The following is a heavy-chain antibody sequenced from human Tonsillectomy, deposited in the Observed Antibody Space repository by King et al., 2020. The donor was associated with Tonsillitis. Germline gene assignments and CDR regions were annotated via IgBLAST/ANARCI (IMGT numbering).Heavy chain of an antibody. CDR3: ARGTLLGTKDSRWFDP. D-gene: IGHD6-13*01. CDR2: TYYRSNWYI. Sequence: VQLQQSGPGLVKPSQTLSLTCAISGDSVSSNSAALKWIRQYPSRGLEWLGMTYYRSNWYIDYSVSLKSRITINPDTSKNQFSLQLNSVTPEDTAVYYCARGTLLGTKDSRWFDPWGQGTLVTVSS. J-gene: IGHJ5*02. V-gene: IGHV6-1*01. CDR1: GDSVSSNSAA.